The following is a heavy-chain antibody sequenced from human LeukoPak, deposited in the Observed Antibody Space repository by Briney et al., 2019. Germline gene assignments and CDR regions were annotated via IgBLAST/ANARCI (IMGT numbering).Heavy chain of an antibody. CDR3: AKDIGAVAGTHYFDY. CDR2: IRYDGSEK. D-gene: IGHD6-19*01. V-gene: IGHV3-30*02. CDR1: GFTFSDYY. J-gene: IGHJ4*02. Sequence: GGSLRLSCAASGFTFSDYYMSWIRQAPGKGLEWVTFIRYDGSEKYYADSVKGRFTISRDNSRNTLYLQMNYLRAEDTAVYYCAKDIGAVAGTHYFDYWGQGTLVTVSS.